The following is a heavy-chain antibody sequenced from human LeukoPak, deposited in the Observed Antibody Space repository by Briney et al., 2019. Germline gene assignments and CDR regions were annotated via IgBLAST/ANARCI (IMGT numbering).Heavy chain of an antibody. D-gene: IGHD3-10*01. CDR1: GGSISSSSYY. CDR2: IYYSGST. J-gene: IGHJ6*03. CDR3: ASLPGDPYYYYYMDV. Sequence: KPSETLSLTCTVSGGSISSSSYYWGWIRQPPGKGLEWIGSIYYSGSTYHNPSLKSRVTISVDTSKNQFSLKLSSVTAADTAVYYCASLPGDPYYYYYMDVWGKGTTVTVSS. V-gene: IGHV4-39*01.